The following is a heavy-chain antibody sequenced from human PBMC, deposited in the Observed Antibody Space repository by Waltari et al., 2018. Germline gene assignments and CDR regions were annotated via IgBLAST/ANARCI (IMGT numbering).Heavy chain of an antibody. J-gene: IGHJ4*02. CDR2: IYYSGCN. V-gene: IGHV4-39*07. CDR1: GGSISSSSYY. Sequence: QLQLQESGPGLVKPSETLSLTCTVSGGSISSSSYYWGWIRQPPGKGLGWIGSIYYSGCNYYNPSLKSRGTISLDTSKNHFSLELGSVAAADTAVYYCARVSSAFDYWGQGTLVTVSS. CDR3: ARVSSAFDY. D-gene: IGHD3-16*02.